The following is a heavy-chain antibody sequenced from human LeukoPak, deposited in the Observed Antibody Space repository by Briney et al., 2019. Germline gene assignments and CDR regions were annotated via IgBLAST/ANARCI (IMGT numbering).Heavy chain of an antibody. CDR1: GYTFHSYW. D-gene: IGHD6-13*01. Sequence: GESLKISCKGSGYTFHSYWIAWVRQMPGKGLEWMGIIYPGDSDTRYSPSFQGQVTISADKSIRTACLQWSSLKASDTAMYYCARHTPSLGIAAAGTGGDAFDIWGQGTMVTVSS. J-gene: IGHJ3*02. CDR2: IYPGDSDT. V-gene: IGHV5-51*01. CDR3: ARHTPSLGIAAAGTGGDAFDI.